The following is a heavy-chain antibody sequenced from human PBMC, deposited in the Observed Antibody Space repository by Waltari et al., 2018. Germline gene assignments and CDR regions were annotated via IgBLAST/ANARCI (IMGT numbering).Heavy chain of an antibody. J-gene: IGHJ4*02. D-gene: IGHD2-2*02. CDR2: ISGMGSKT. CDR1: GFAFPTYV. CDR3: AKNTAHEY. V-gene: IGHV3-23*01. Sequence: EVQLLESGGGLVQPGGSLRLSCAASGFAFPTYVISWVRQAPGKGLEWVSAISGMGSKTYYVDSGKGRFTSSRDNSRNAVYLQMNSLRVEDTAVYYCAKNTAHEYWGPGTLVIVSS.